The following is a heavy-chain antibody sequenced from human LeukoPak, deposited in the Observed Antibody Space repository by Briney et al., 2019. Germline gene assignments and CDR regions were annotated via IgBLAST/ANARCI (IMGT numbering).Heavy chain of an antibody. CDR1: GFIFSDSY. V-gene: IGHV3-11*04. CDR3: VRDAYYDYVWGSFRPLSFDY. CDR2: ISSSGSTI. J-gene: IGHJ4*02. D-gene: IGHD3-16*02. Sequence: GGSLRLSCATSGFIFSDSYMSWIRQAPGKGLEWISYISSSGSTIYYADSVKGRFAISRDNAKKSLYLQMNSLRAEDTAFYYCVRDAYYDYVWGSFRPLSFDYWGQGTLVTVSS.